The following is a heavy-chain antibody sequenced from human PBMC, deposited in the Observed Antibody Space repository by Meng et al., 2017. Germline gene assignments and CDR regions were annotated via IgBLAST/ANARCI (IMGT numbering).Heavy chain of an antibody. J-gene: IGHJ5*02. D-gene: IGHD6-13*01. CDR3: ARDSNLAAAGTLSS. CDR2: INSDGSST. V-gene: IGHV3-74*01. Sequence: EAELVECGGGLFQPGGALRLSCAASGVTFSRYWMHWVRQAPGKGLVWVSRINSDGSSTRYAESVKGRFTISRDNAKNTLYLQMNSMRAEDTAVYYCARDSNLAAAGTLSSWGQGTLVTVSS. CDR1: GVTFSRYW.